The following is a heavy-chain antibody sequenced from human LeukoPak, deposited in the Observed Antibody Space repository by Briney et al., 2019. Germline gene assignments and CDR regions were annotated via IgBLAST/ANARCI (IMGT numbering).Heavy chain of an antibody. J-gene: IGHJ4*02. CDR1: GFTFSSSA. Sequence: PGGSLRLSCAASGFTFSSSAMSWVRQAPGKGLEWVATIKEDGSEKYYVDSVKGRFTISRDNAKNSLSLEMNRLRAEDTAVYYCVRGCWPLDFWGQGTLVTVSS. V-gene: IGHV3-7*01. CDR2: IKEDGSEK. CDR3: VRGCWPLDF.